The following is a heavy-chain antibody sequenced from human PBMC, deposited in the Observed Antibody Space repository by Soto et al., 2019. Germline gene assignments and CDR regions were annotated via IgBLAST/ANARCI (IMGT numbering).Heavy chain of an antibody. J-gene: IGHJ4*02. Sequence: SQTLSLTCTVSGGSISSYYWSWIRQPPGKGLEWIGYIYYSGSTNYNPSLKSRVTISVDTSKNQFSLKLSSVTAADTAVYYWARAVVVPAAKAIAAAGKGPYFDYWGQGTLVTVSS. V-gene: IGHV4-59*01. CDR3: ARAVVVPAAKAIAAAGKGPYFDY. D-gene: IGHD2-2*01. CDR1: GGSISSYY. CDR2: IYYSGST.